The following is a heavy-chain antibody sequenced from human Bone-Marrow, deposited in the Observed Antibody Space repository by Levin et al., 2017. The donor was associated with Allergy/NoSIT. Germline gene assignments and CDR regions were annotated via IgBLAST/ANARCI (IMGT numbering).Heavy chain of an antibody. CDR2: ISYDGSNK. CDR3: AKDWVVVVAATRADYYYGMDV. J-gene: IGHJ6*02. Sequence: AGGSLRLSCAASGFTFSSYGMHWVRQAPGKGLEWVAVISYDGSNKYYADSVKGRFTISRDNSKNTLYLQMNSLRAEDTAVYYCAKDWVVVVAATRADYYYGMDVWGQGTTVTVSS. CDR1: GFTFSSYG. D-gene: IGHD2-15*01. V-gene: IGHV3-30*18.